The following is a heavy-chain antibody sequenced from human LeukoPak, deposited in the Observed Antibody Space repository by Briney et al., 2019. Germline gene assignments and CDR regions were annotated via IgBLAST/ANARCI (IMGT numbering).Heavy chain of an antibody. CDR1: GFTVSSNY. D-gene: IGHD2-21*02. V-gene: IGHV3-53*01. J-gene: IGHJ4*02. CDR3: ARAMTVVTAIHD. Sequence: PGGSLRLSCAASGFTVSSNYMTWVRQAPGKGLEWVSVIYSGGGTYYADSVKGRFTISRDNSKNTLYLQMNSLGAEDTAVYYCARAMTVVTAIHDWGQGTLVTVSS. CDR2: IYSGGGT.